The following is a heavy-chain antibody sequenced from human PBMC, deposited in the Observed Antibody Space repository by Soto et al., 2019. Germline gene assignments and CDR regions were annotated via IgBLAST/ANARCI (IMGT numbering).Heavy chain of an antibody. V-gene: IGHV4-34*01. CDR1: GGSFSGYY. Sequence: QVQLQQWGAGLLKPSETLSLTCAVYGGSFSGYYWSWIRQPPGKGLEWIGEINHSGSTNYNPSLKRRVTISVDTSKNQFSLKLSSVTAADTAVYYCARRLYYYGSGSHFDYWGQGTLVTVSS. D-gene: IGHD3-10*01. J-gene: IGHJ4*02. CDR3: ARRLYYYGSGSHFDY. CDR2: INHSGST.